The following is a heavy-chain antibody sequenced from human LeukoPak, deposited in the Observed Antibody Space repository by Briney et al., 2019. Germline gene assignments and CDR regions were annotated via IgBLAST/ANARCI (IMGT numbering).Heavy chain of an antibody. D-gene: IGHD3-16*01. Sequence: GASVKVSCKASGYTFTGYYIHWVRQAPGQGLEWMGWINPNSGDTNYAQKFQGRVAMTRDTSISTAYMELSRLRSDDTAVYYCARGVLRDHFDYWGQGTLVIASS. CDR3: ARGVLRDHFDY. CDR1: GYTFTGYY. CDR2: INPNSGDT. V-gene: IGHV1-2*02. J-gene: IGHJ4*02.